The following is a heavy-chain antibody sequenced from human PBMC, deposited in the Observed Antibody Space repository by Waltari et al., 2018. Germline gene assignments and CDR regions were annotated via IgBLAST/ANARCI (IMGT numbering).Heavy chain of an antibody. Sequence: QLQLQESGPGLVKPSETLSLTCTVYGGSISSSSYYCGWIPQPPGKGLEWIGSIYYSGSTYYNPSLKSRVTISVDTSKNQFSLKLSSVTAADTAVYYCARRFLGATDTFDIWGQGTMVTVSS. J-gene: IGHJ3*02. CDR3: ARRFLGATDTFDI. D-gene: IGHD1-26*01. CDR1: GGSISSSSYY. CDR2: IYYSGST. V-gene: IGHV4-39*01.